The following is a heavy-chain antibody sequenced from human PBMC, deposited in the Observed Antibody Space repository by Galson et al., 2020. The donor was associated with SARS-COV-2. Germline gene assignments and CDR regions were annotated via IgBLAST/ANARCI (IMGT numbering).Heavy chain of an antibody. CDR3: TTEEVGATNWLYYFDY. V-gene: IGHV3-15*01. D-gene: IGHD1-26*01. Sequence: GGSLRLSCAASGFTFSNAWMSWVRQAPGKGLEWVGRIKSKTDGGTTDYAAPVKGRFTISRDDSKNTLYLQMNSLKTEDTAVYYCTTEEVGATNWLYYFDYWGQGTLVTVSS. J-gene: IGHJ4*02. CDR1: GFTFSNAW. CDR2: IKSKTDGGTT.